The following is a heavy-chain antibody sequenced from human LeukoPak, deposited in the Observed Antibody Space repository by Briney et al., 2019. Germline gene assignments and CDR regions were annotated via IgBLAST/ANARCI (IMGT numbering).Heavy chain of an antibody. Sequence: ASVKVSCKASGYTFTTYGITWVRQAPGQGLEWMGWINTYRGNTNYAQNVQGRVTMTTDTSTSTAYMELRSLRSDDTAVYYCARNSHGYSSGWLQFNFDYWGQGTLATVSS. V-gene: IGHV1-18*01. D-gene: IGHD6-19*01. CDR1: GYTFTTYG. CDR2: INTYRGNT. J-gene: IGHJ4*02. CDR3: ARNSHGYSSGWLQFNFDY.